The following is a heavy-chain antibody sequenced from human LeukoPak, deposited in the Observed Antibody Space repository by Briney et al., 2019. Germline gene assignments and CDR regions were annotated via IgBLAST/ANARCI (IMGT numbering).Heavy chain of an antibody. CDR1: GFTFSSYG. CDR3: AREGMVYATPYYYYYMYV. Sequence: GTLRLSCAASGFTFSSYGMSWVRPAPGKGLEWVSAISGSGGSTYYADSVKGRFTISRDNSKNTLYLQMNSLRAEDTAVYYCAREGMVYATPYYYYYMYVRGKGTTVTVSS. D-gene: IGHD2-8*01. CDR2: ISGSGGST. J-gene: IGHJ6*03. V-gene: IGHV3-23*01.